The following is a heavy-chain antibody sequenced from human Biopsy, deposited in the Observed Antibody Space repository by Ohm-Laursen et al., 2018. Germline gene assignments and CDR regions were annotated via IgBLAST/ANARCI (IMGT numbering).Heavy chain of an antibody. J-gene: IGHJ4*02. V-gene: IGHV4-31*01. Sequence: TLSLTCTVSGVSINTGGYYWTWIRQHPGKGLEWIGYIYYSGATYYNPSLKSLVTISVDTSKNQFSLRLSSVTAADTAVYYCARHPTHRIQQIDYWGQGTLVTVSS. CDR1: GVSINTGGYY. CDR3: ARHPTHRIQQIDY. CDR2: IYYSGAT. D-gene: IGHD5-18*01.